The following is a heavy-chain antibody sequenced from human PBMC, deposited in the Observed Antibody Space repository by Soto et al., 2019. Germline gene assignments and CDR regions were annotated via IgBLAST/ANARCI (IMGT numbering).Heavy chain of an antibody. CDR3: ARHAYDFWSGHPNPRYYYGMDV. D-gene: IGHD3-3*01. J-gene: IGHJ6*02. Sequence: EVQLVQSGAEVKKPGESLKISCKGSGYSFTSYWIGWVRQMPGKGLEWMGIIYPGDSNTRYSPSLQGQVTISVDKSISTAYLQWSSLKATDPAMYYCARHAYDFWSGHPNPRYYYGMDVWGQGTTVTVSS. V-gene: IGHV5-51*01. CDR1: GYSFTSYW. CDR2: IYPGDSNT.